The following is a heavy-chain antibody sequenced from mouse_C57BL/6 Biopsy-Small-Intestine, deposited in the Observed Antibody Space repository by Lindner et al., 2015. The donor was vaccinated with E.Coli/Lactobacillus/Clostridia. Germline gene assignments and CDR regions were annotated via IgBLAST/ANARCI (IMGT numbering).Heavy chain of an antibody. CDR3: ATRVRVYYYGMDV. J-gene: IGHJ1*01. V-gene: IGHV1-81*01. Sequence: SVKVSCKASGGTFSSSPISWVRQAPGQGLEWMGGIIPNFETADYAQKFQGRVTITAGKATSTAYIELSSLRSEDTAVYYCATRVRVYYYGMDVWGQGTTVTVSS. CDR2: IIPNFETA. D-gene: IGHD2-1*01. CDR1: GGTFSSSP.